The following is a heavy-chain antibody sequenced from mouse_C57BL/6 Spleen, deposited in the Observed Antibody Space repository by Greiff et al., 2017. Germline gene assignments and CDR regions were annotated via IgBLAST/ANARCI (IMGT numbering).Heavy chain of an antibody. J-gene: IGHJ1*03. CDR3: TGLGGYYFGYFDV. D-gene: IGHD2-3*01. CDR2: IRLKSDNYAT. V-gene: IGHV6-3*01. CDR1: GFTFSNYW. Sequence: EVKLQESGGGLVQPGGSMKLSCVASGFTFSNYWMNWVRQSPEKGLEWVAQIRLKSDNYATNYAESVKGRLTISRDDSKSSVYLQMNNLRAEDTGIYYCTGLGGYYFGYFDVWGTGTTVTVSS.